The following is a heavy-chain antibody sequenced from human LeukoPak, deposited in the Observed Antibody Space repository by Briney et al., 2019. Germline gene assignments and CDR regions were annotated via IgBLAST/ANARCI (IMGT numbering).Heavy chain of an antibody. Sequence: PSEALSLTCTVSGGSICSHYWSWIRQPPGKGLEWIGYIYYSGSTNYNPSLKSRVTISVDTSKNQFSLKLSSVTAADTAVYYCARDPNYYDSSGPLGDAFDIWGQGTMVTVSS. J-gene: IGHJ3*02. D-gene: IGHD3-22*01. CDR3: ARDPNYYDSSGPLGDAFDI. V-gene: IGHV4-59*11. CDR2: IYYSGST. CDR1: GGSICSHY.